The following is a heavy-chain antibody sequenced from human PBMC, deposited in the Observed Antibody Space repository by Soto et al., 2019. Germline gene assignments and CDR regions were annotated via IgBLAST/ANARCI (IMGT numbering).Heavy chain of an antibody. Sequence: PGGSLRLSXAASGFTFSSYGMHWVRQAPGKGLEWVAVIWYDGSNKYYADSVKGRFTISRDNSKNTLYLQMNSLRAEDTAVYYCARDGIIAVAGSSFSYYYYYGMDVWGQGTTVTVSS. D-gene: IGHD6-19*01. V-gene: IGHV3-33*01. J-gene: IGHJ6*02. CDR3: ARDGIIAVAGSSFSYYYYYGMDV. CDR2: IWYDGSNK. CDR1: GFTFSSYG.